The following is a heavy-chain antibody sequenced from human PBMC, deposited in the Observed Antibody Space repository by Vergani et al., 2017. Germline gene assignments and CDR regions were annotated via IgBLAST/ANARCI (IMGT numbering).Heavy chain of an antibody. CDR2: IYSGGST. Sequence: EVQLVETGGGLIQPGGSLRLSCAASGFTVSSNYMSWVRQAPGKGLEWVSVIYSGGSTYYADSVKGRFTISRDNSKNTLYLQMNSLRAEDTAVYYCAKVDSGWHQLYYFDYWGQGTLVTVPS. J-gene: IGHJ4*02. V-gene: IGHV3-53*02. CDR1: GFTVSSNY. CDR3: AKVDSGWHQLYYFDY. D-gene: IGHD6-19*01.